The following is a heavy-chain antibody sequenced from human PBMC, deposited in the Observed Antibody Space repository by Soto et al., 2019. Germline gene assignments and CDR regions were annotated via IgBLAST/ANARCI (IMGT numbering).Heavy chain of an antibody. CDR2: ISAYNGNT. CDR3: ARDFSGYYYGSGSPD. Sequence: QVQLVQSGAEVKKPGASVKVSCKASGYTFTSYGISWVRQAPGQGLAWMGWISAYNGNTNYAQKLQGRVTMTTDTSTRTAYMELRSLRSDDTAVYYCARDFSGYYYGSGSPDWGQGTLVTVSS. J-gene: IGHJ4*02. CDR1: GYTFTSYG. D-gene: IGHD3-10*01. V-gene: IGHV1-18*01.